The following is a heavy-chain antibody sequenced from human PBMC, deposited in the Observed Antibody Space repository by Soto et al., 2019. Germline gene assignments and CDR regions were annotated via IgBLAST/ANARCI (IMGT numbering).Heavy chain of an antibody. CDR3: ARDLGTEPSHFDY. V-gene: IGHV3-21*01. CDR1: GFTFSSYS. CDR2: ISSSSSYI. D-gene: IGHD7-27*01. J-gene: IGHJ4*02. Sequence: GGSLRLSCAASGFTFSSYSMNWVRQAPGKGLEWVSSISSSSSYIYYADSVKGRFTISRDNAKNSLYLQMNSLRAEDTAVYYCARDLGTEPSHFDYWGQGTLVTVSS.